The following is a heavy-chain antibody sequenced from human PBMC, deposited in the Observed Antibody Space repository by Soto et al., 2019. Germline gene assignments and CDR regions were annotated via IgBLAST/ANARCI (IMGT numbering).Heavy chain of an antibody. V-gene: IGHV3-23*01. Sequence: GGSLRLSCAASGFTFGSYAMSWVRQAPGKGLEWVSAISGGGGTTYYADSVKGRFTISRDNSKNTLYLQMNSLRAEDTAVYYCAKNVWGITIFGGMDVWGQGTTVTVSS. CDR1: GFTFGSYA. D-gene: IGHD3-9*01. CDR3: AKNVWGITIFGGMDV. CDR2: ISGGGGTT. J-gene: IGHJ6*02.